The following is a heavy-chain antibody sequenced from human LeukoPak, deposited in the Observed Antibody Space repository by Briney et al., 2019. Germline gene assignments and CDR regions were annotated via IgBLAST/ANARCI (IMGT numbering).Heavy chain of an antibody. D-gene: IGHD2-2*03. CDR1: GYTFTNNG. V-gene: IGHV1-18*01. CDR2: INAKNGNR. CDR3: ARDGSSDY. J-gene: IGHJ4*02. Sequence: ASVKVSCKTSGYTFTNNGISWVRQAPGQGLEWMAWINAKNGNRNYAQKFQGRVTMTTDTSTNTAYLELRSLKSDDTAVYYCARDGSSDYWGQGTLVTVSS.